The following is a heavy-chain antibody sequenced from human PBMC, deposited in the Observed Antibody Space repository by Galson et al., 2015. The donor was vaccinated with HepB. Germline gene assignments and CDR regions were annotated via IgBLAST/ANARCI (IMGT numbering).Heavy chain of an antibody. Sequence: SVKVSCKASGGTFSSYAISWVRQAPGQGLEWMGGIIPIFGTANYAQKFQGRVTITADESTSTAYMELSSLRSEDTVVYYCARGGGREDYFDYWGQGTLVTVSS. V-gene: IGHV1-69*13. J-gene: IGHJ4*02. D-gene: IGHD3-10*01. CDR2: IIPIFGTA. CDR3: ARGGGREDYFDY. CDR1: GGTFSSYA.